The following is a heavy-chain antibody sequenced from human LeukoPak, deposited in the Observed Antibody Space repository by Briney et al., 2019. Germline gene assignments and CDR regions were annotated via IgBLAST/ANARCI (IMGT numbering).Heavy chain of an antibody. CDR1: GDTVSSNSAT. CDR3: TRDLGTFDY. Sequence: SQTLSLTCAISGDTVSSNSATWNWIRQSPSRGFEWLGRTYYRSKWYNEYAESMKSRITINPDTSKNQFSLQLTSVTPEDTAVYYCTRDLGTFDYWGQGTLVTVSS. D-gene: IGHD7-27*01. V-gene: IGHV6-1*01. CDR2: TYYRSKWYN. J-gene: IGHJ4*02.